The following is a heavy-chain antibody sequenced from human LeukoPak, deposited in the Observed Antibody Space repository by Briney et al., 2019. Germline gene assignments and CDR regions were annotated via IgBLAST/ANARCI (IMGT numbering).Heavy chain of an antibody. CDR3: ARGHRTSGFDY. CDR2: IHHSGII. Sequence: SETLSLTCSVNDGSFSGYYCSWIRQVPGKGLEWLGEIHHSGIINYNPSLKSRLTLSEDTPNIQFSLRLTSVTAADTAVYFCARGHRTSGFDYWGRGTLVTVSS. CDR1: DGSFSGYY. J-gene: IGHJ4*02. D-gene: IGHD2-2*01. V-gene: IGHV4-34*01.